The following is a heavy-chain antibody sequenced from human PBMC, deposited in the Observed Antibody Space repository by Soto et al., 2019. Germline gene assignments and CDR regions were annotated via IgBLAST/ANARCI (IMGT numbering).Heavy chain of an antibody. D-gene: IGHD4-17*01. Sequence: EMPLVESGGGLVQPGGSLKLSCTGSGFTLSGSAIHWVRKAPGTGLEWVGRIRSQANNFATDYGASVQGRFTIARDDSKNTAYLQMNRLKPEDTAVYFCTSPDYGGNSGNGDHWGQGTLVTVSS. V-gene: IGHV3-73*02. CDR1: GFTLSGSA. J-gene: IGHJ4*02. CDR2: IRSQANNFAT. CDR3: TSPDYGGNSGNGDH.